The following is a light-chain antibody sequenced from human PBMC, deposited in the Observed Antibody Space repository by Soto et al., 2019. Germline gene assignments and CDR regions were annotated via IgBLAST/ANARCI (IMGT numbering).Light chain of an antibody. Sequence: QMTKCETSLSESVAARVAITCGASEDISSCLAWYQKKPGKVPRPLIFLASSLQSGVPSRFSGSGSGTHFTLIISSLQPEDVATYYCQKYDSAPQTFGQGTKVDI. CDR1: EDISSC. CDR3: QKYDSAPQT. V-gene: IGKV1-27*01. J-gene: IGKJ1*01. CDR2: LAS.